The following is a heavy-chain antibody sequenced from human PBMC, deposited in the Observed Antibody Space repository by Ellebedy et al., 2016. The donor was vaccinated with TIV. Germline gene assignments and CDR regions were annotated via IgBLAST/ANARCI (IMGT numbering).Heavy chain of an antibody. D-gene: IGHD2-2*01. CDR2: ISSSSSYI. CDR1: GFTFSSYS. V-gene: IGHV3-21*01. Sequence: GESLKISXAASGFTFSSYSMNWVHQAPGKGLEWVSSISSSSSYIYYADSVKGRFTISRDNAKNSLYLQMNSLRAEDTAVYYCARERVRDLVVVPAGNLFDPWGQGTLVTVSS. CDR3: ARERVRDLVVVPAGNLFDP. J-gene: IGHJ5*02.